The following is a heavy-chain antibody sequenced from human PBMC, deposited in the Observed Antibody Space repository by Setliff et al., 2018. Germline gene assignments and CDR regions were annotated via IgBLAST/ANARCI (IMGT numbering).Heavy chain of an antibody. Sequence: PGGSLRLSCAASGFTFSGSAMYWVRQASGKGLEWVGRIRSKSDSYATIYAASVRGRFTISRDDSKNTAYLQMNSLKTEDTAVYNCAAAPAGSDVFDMWGQGTMVTVSS. CDR1: GFTFSGSA. CDR3: AAAPAGSDVFDM. J-gene: IGHJ3*02. V-gene: IGHV3-73*01. CDR2: IRSKSDSYAT. D-gene: IGHD6-13*01.